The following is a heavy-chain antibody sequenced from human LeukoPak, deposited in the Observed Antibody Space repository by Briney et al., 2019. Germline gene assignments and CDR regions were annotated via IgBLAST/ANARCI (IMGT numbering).Heavy chain of an antibody. V-gene: IGHV4-59*01. Sequence: SETLSLTCTVSGGSIGSDYWTWIRQPPGKGLEWIGYIYHSGSTNYNPSLKSRVTISVDTSKNQFSLKLSSVTAADTAVYYCARGGGYASPIGYWGQGALVTVSS. D-gene: IGHD5-12*01. CDR3: ARGGGYASPIGY. CDR2: IYHSGST. CDR1: GGSIGSDY. J-gene: IGHJ4*02.